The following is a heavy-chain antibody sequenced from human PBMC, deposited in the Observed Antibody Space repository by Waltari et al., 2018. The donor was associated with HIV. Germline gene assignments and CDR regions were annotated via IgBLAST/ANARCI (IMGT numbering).Heavy chain of an antibody. CDR1: GYPFSDNV. V-gene: IGHV1-8*01. D-gene: IGHD4-17*01. CDR3: ARQGAGDYGDYLFDY. CDR2: MNPKTGTT. Sequence: QVQLVQSGTEVKEPGASLKVSCKASGYPFSDNVITWVRPGPGQGLEWMGWMNPKTGTTGFAQTLQGRVILTRDASMNTAYMELNNLTSGDTAVYYCARQGAGDYGDYLFDYWGQGTLLTVSS. J-gene: IGHJ4*02.